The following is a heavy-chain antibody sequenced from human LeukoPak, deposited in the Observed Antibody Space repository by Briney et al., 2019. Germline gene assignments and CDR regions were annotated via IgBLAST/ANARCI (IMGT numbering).Heavy chain of an antibody. CDR2: ISYDGSNK. CDR1: GFTFSSYA. D-gene: IGHD3-22*01. V-gene: IGHV3-30-3*02. Sequence: GGSLRLSCAASGFTFSSYAMHWVRQAPGKGLEWVAVISYDGSNKYYADSVKGRFTISRDNSKNTLYLQMNSLRAEDTAVYYCAKLVVITHRGDHWGQGTLVTVSS. CDR3: AKLVVITHRGDH. J-gene: IGHJ4*02.